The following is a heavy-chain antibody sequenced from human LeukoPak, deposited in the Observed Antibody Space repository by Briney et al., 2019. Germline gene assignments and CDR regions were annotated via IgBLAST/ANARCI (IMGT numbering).Heavy chain of an antibody. J-gene: IGHJ4*02. D-gene: IGHD3-16*01. Sequence: PGGSLRLSCSTSGFTFSTNAMSWVRQAPGKGLEWVSTIGGHETFYADSVKGRFTISRDNSKNTVYLHMSSLRVEDTAVYYCAKDWIQFNRVYDYLDSWGQGTLVTVSS. CDR3: AKDWIQFNRVYDYLDS. CDR2: IGGHET. V-gene: IGHV3-23*01. CDR1: GFTFSTNA.